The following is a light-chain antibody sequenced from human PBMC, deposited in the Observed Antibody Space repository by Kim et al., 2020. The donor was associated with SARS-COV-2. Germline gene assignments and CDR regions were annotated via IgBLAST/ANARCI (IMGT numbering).Light chain of an antibody. J-gene: IGLJ1*01. V-gene: IGLV2-14*04. CDR1: SSDVGGYNY. CDR2: DVS. Sequence: GPSITISCTGTSSDVGGYNYVSWYQQHPGKAPKLMFYDVSKRPSGVSNRFSGSKSGNTASLTISELQAEDEADYYCSSYTSSSTYVFGTGTKVTVL. CDR3: SSYTSSSTYV.